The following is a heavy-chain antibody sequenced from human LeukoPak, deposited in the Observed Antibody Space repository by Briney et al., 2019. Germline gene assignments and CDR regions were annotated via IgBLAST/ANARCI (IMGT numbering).Heavy chain of an antibody. CDR1: GYSFTNNW. Sequence: VESLKISCQGSGYSFTNNWIGWVRQMPGTGLEWMGITYPGDSNTRYSPSFQGQVTISADKSINSAYLQWSSLKASDTAMYYCVRSPACSSGTCYPNWFDPWGQGTLVTVSS. CDR2: TYPGDSNT. V-gene: IGHV5-51*01. D-gene: IGHD2-15*01. CDR3: VRSPACSSGTCYPNWFDP. J-gene: IGHJ5*02.